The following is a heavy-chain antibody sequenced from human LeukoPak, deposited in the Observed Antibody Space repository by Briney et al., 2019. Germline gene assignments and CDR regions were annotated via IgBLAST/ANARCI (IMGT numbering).Heavy chain of an antibody. D-gene: IGHD6-13*01. CDR2: IKSKTDGGTT. V-gene: IGHV3-15*01. J-gene: IGHJ4*02. CDR1: GFTFSNAW. CDR3: ATGYSSSWYYFEY. Sequence: GGSLRLSCAASGFTFSNAWMSWVRQAPGKGLEWVGRIKSKTDGGTTDYAAPVKGRFTISRDDSKNTLYLQMNSLRAEDTAVYYCATGYSSSWYYFEYWGQGILVTISS.